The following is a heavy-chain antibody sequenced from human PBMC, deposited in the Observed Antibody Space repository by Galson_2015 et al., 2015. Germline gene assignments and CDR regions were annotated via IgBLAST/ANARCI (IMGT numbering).Heavy chain of an antibody. CDR3: ATSSKSRVWDAFDV. V-gene: IGHV1-2*02. J-gene: IGHJ3*01. D-gene: IGHD4-11*01. CDR2: INVESGGT. Sequence: SVKVSCKASGFLVIAYYMHWVRQAPGQGPEWMGWINVESGGTTFAQKFEGRVTMARDTSTTTVYMELRSLRHDDTAVYYCATSSKSRVWDAFDVWGQGTVVTVSS. CDR1: GFLVIAYY.